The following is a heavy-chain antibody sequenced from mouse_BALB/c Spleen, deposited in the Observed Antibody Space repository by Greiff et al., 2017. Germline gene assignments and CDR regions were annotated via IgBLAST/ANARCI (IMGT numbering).Heavy chain of an antibody. Sequence: EVQLVESGGGLVKPGGSLKLSCAASGFTFSSYAMSWVRQTPEKRLEWVASISSGGSTYYPDSVKGRFIISRDNARNILYLQMSSLRSEDTAMYYCARGSPFITTVVAPTDYAMDYWGQGTSVTVSS. CDR3: ARGSPFITTVVAPTDYAMDY. CDR1: GFTFSSYA. V-gene: IGHV5-6-5*01. D-gene: IGHD1-1*01. CDR2: ISSGGST. J-gene: IGHJ4*01.